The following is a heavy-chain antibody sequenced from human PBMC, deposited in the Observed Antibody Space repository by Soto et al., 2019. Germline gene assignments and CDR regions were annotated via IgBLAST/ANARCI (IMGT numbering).Heavy chain of an antibody. CDR2: IIPILGIA. D-gene: IGHD5-12*01. J-gene: IGHJ6*02. CDR3: AGDGYNLTYYCYSGMDV. CDR1: GGTFSSYT. V-gene: IGHV1-69*02. Sequence: QVQLVQSGAEVKKPGSSVKVSCKASGGTFSSYTISWVRQAPGQGLEWMGRIIPILGIANYAQKFQGRVTITAGKSTSTAYMELSSLRSEDTAVYYCAGDGYNLTYYCYSGMDVWGQGTTVTVSS.